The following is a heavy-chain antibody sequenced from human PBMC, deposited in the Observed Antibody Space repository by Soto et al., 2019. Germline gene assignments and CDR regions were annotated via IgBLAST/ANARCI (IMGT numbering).Heavy chain of an antibody. CDR3: AKYSWFGELLNYFDY. V-gene: IGHV3-23*01. D-gene: IGHD3-10*01. J-gene: IGHJ4*02. CDR1: GFTFSSYA. CDR2: ISGSGGST. Sequence: GGSLRLSCAASGFTFSSYAMSWVRQAPGKGLEWVSAISGSGGSTYYADSVKGRFTISRDNSKNTLYLQMNSLRAEDTAVYYCAKYSWFGELLNYFDYWGQGTLVTVSS.